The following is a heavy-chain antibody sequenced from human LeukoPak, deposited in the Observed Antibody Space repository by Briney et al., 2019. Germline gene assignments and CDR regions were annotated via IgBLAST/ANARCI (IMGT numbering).Heavy chain of an antibody. CDR2: ISWNSGSI. CDR3: AKDRSLGYCSGGSCPSLVGDY. CDR1: GISLYYYS. Sequence: GGFLRISSAASGISLYYYSIHWVRPAPGEGLAWVSGISWNSGSIGYADSVKGRFTISRDNAKNSLYLQMNSLRAEDTALYYCAKDRSLGYCSGGSCPSLVGDYWGQGTLVTVSS. D-gene: IGHD2-15*01. J-gene: IGHJ4*02. V-gene: IGHV3-9*01.